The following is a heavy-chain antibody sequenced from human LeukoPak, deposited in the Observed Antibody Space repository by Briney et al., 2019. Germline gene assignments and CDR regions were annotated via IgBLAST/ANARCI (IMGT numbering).Heavy chain of an antibody. J-gene: IGHJ6*02. D-gene: IGHD3-9*01. V-gene: IGHV4-59*01. Sequence: PSETLSLTCTVSGGSISSYYWSWIRQPPGKGLEWIGYIYYSGSTNYNPSPKSRVTISVDTSKNQFSLKLSSVTAADTAVYYCARVKYYDILTGYFPHYYYGMDVWGQGTTVTVSS. CDR3: ARVKYYDILTGYFPHYYYGMDV. CDR2: IYYSGST. CDR1: GGSISSYY.